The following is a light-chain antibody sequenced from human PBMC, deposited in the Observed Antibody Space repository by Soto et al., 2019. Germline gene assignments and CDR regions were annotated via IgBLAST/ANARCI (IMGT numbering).Light chain of an antibody. J-gene: IGLJ2*01. Sequence: QSALTQPASVTGSPGQSITISCTGTGNDVGTYNLVSWYQRHPGKAPKLIIYEVRNRPSGISFRFSGSKSGNTASLTISGLQAEDEADYYCSSYTSKSSLIFGGGTKVTVL. CDR2: EVR. V-gene: IGLV2-14*02. CDR3: SSYTSKSSLI. CDR1: GNDVGTYNL.